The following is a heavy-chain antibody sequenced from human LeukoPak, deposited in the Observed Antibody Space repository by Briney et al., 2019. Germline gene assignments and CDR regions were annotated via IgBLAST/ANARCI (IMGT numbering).Heavy chain of an antibody. CDR2: MNPNSGNT. J-gene: IGHJ4*02. CDR3: ARARAFYGDYPYYFDY. Sequence: ASVKVSCRASGYTFTSYDINWVRQATGKGLEWMGWMNPNSGNTGYAQKFKGRVTMTSNTSISTAYMELSSLRSEDTAVYYCARARAFYGDYPYYFDYWGQGTLVTVSS. D-gene: IGHD4-17*01. CDR1: GYTFTSYD. V-gene: IGHV1-8*01.